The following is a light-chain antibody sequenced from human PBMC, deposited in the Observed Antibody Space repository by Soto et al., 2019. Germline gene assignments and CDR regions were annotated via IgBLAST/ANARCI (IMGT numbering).Light chain of an antibody. Sequence: QSALTQPASVSGSPGQSVTIPCTGTSSDVGAYNFVAWYQQHPGKAPKLVIFEVSNRPSGVSSRFSGSKSGNTASLTISGLQAEDEADYYCSSYTSSSNLLFGGGTKLTVL. J-gene: IGLJ3*02. CDR3: SSYTSSSNLL. CDR1: SSDVGAYNF. V-gene: IGLV2-14*01. CDR2: EVS.